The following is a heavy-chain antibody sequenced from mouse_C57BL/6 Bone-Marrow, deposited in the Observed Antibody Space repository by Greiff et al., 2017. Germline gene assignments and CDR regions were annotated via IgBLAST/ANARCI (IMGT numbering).Heavy chain of an antibody. D-gene: IGHD1-1*01. CDR3: ARCGYYGSSSFAY. J-gene: IGHJ3*01. CDR1: GYTFTSYW. Sequence: QVQLKQPGAELVKPGASVKLSCKASGYTFTSYWMHWVKQRPGRGLEWSGRIDPNSGGTKYNEKFKSKATLTVDKPSSTAYMQLSSLTSEDSAVYYCARCGYYGSSSFAYWGQGTLVTVSA. CDR2: IDPNSGGT. V-gene: IGHV1-72*01.